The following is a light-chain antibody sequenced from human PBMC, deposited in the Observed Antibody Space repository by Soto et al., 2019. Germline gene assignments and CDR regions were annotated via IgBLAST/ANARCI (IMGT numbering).Light chain of an antibody. CDR3: QQRNNWPIT. J-gene: IGKJ5*01. CDR1: QSVSHA. Sequence: TQSPSTLSASVGDRVTITCRASQSVSHALAWYQQKPGHPPRLLIYGASNRATGIPTRFSGSGSGTDFTLTISSLEPEDFAIYYCQQRNNWPITFGQGTRLEIK. V-gene: IGKV3-11*01. CDR2: GAS.